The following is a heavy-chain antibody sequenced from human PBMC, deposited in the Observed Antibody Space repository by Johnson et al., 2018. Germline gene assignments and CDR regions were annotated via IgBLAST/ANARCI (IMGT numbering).Heavy chain of an antibody. J-gene: IGHJ6*03. D-gene: IGHD6-13*01. CDR1: GFTFSSYG. CDR2: ISYDGSNK. Sequence: QVQLQESGGGVVQPGRSLRLSCAASGFTFSSYGMHWVRQAPGKGLEWVAVISYDGSNKYYADSVKGRFTISRDNSKNTLYLQMNSLRAGDTAVYYCVTGYSSSWYVSNYYYYYMDGWGKGTTVTVSS. CDR3: VTGYSSSWYVSNYYYYYMDG. V-gene: IGHV3-30*03.